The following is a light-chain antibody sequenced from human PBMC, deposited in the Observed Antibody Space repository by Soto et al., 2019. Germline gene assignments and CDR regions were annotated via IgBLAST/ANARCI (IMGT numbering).Light chain of an antibody. Sequence: QSVLTQPPSASGTPGQRVTISCSGSSSNIGTNYVYWYQHLPGTAPKLLIYRNNQRPSGVPDRFSGSKSGTSASLAINGLRSEDESDYYCATWDDSLSGWVFGGGTKLTVL. CDR1: SSNIGTNY. J-gene: IGLJ3*02. V-gene: IGLV1-47*01. CDR3: ATWDDSLSGWV. CDR2: RNN.